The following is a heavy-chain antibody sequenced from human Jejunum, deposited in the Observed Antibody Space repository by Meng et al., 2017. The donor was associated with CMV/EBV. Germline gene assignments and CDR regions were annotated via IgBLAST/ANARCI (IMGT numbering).Heavy chain of an antibody. CDR3: ASDYYDDSGYGH. V-gene: IGHV3-30*04. J-gene: IGHJ4*02. CDR2: MSRDGNYK. D-gene: IGHD3-22*01. Sequence: SCAAAGFTLSNYGVHWGRQAPGKGLEWVASMSRDGNYKHYADSVKGRFTISRDNSKNTLYLQMNSLRTEDTAVYYCASDYYDDSGYGHWGQGTLVTVSS. CDR1: GFTLSNYG.